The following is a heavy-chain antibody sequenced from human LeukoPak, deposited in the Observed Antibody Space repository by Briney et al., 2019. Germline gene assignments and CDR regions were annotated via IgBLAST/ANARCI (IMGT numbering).Heavy chain of an antibody. Sequence: KPSGTLSLTCGVSGGSISTTNWLTWVRQPPGEGLEWIGEVHLSGRTHYNPSLESRVTMSVDMSENHISLRLTSVTAADTAVYYCAREGGPYRPLDYSGQGTLVTVSS. J-gene: IGHJ4*02. CDR1: GGSISTTNW. CDR2: VHLSGRT. CDR3: AREGGPYRPLDY. V-gene: IGHV4-4*02.